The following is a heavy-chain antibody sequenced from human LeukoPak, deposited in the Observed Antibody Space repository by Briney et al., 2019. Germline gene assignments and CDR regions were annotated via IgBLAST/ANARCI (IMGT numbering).Heavy chain of an antibody. Sequence: GGSLRLSCAVSGFTVTTNHMSWVRQAPGKGLEWVSTISGSGGSTYYADSVKGRFTISRDNSKNTLYLQMSSLRAEDTAVYYCAKDGAQWRIAAAQAFDYWGQGTLVTVSS. CDR1: GFTVTTNH. CDR3: AKDGAQWRIAAAQAFDY. CDR2: ISGSGGST. D-gene: IGHD6-13*01. J-gene: IGHJ4*02. V-gene: IGHV3-23*01.